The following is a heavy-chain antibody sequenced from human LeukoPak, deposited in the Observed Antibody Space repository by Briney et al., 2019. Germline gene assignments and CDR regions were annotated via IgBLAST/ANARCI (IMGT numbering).Heavy chain of an antibody. D-gene: IGHD2-2*01. CDR3: ARTRYCSTTSCHGDMDV. Sequence: GGSLRLSCAASGFTFSSYSMNWVRQAPGKGLEWVSSISSSSSYIYYADSVKGRFTISRDNAKNSLYLQMNSLRAEDTAAYYCARTRYCSTTSCHGDMDVWGKGTTVTVSS. CDR2: ISSSSSYI. V-gene: IGHV3-21*01. J-gene: IGHJ6*03. CDR1: GFTFSSYS.